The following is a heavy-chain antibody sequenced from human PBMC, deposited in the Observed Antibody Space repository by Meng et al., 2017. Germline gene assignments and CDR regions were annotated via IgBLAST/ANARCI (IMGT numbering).Heavy chain of an antibody. CDR3: ARGVQCSTSCYIDY. Sequence: VPPTQWGAGLLKPSEPLSLTCAVYGGSCSGYYWSWIRQPPGEALEWIGEINHSGRTNYNPSLKSRVNISVATSKNQFSLKLSSVTAADTAVYYCARGVQCSTSCYIDYWGQGTLVTVSS. D-gene: IGHD2-2*02. CDR2: INHSGRT. V-gene: IGHV4-34*01. CDR1: GGSCSGYY. J-gene: IGHJ4*02.